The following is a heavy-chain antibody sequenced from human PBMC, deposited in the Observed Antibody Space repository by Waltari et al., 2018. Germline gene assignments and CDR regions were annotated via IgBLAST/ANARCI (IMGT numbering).Heavy chain of an antibody. J-gene: IGHJ4*02. CDR2: ISWDGGST. CDR1: GFTFDDYA. CDR3: GVHCSSTSCRVDY. V-gene: IGHV3-43D*04. D-gene: IGHD2-2*01. Sequence: EVQLVESGGVVVQPGGSLRLSCAASGFTFDDYAMHWVRQAPGKGLEWVALISWDGGSTYYADSVKGRFTISRDNSKNSLYLQMNSLRAEDTALYYCGVHCSSTSCRVDYWGQGTLVTVSS.